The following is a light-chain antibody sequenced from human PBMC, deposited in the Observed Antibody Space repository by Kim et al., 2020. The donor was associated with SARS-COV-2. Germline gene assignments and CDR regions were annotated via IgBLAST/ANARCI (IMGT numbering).Light chain of an antibody. J-gene: IGLJ1*01. V-gene: IGLV1-47*01. CDR1: ISNIGSHS. Sequence: QSVLTQPPSASGTPGQRVTISCSGSISNIGSHSVYWYQQFPGTAPKLLIYRNDQRPSGVPDRFSGSKSGTSASLAISGLRSADEADYYCAARDDTLSGFLFEGGTKVTVL. CDR2: RND. CDR3: AARDDTLSGFL.